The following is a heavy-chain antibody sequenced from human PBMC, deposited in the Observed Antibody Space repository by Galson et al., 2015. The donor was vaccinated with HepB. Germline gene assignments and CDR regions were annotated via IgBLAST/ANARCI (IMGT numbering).Heavy chain of an antibody. D-gene: IGHD3-9*01. J-gene: IGHJ6*02. CDR3: ARGGADLTGYYRAPMDV. Sequence: SVKVSCKASGYTFTSYAMHWVRQAPGQRLEWMGWINAGNGNTKYSQKFQGRVTITRDTSASTAYMELSSLRSEDTAVYYCARGGADLTGYYRAPMDVWGQGTTVTVSS. V-gene: IGHV1-3*01. CDR2: INAGNGNT. CDR1: GYTFTSYA.